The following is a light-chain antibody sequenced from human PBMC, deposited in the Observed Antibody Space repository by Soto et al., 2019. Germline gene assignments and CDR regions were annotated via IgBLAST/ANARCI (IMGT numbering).Light chain of an antibody. Sequence: IQIPSAPSSLTPPEEARVTITCRASQGSRNDVGWYQQKPGKAPKRLIYAASGLQSGVPSRFSGSGSGTEFNFTISSLQPEDFATYYCLQHNSYPLTFGQGSKVDIK. CDR1: QGSRND. CDR3: LQHNSYPLT. V-gene: IGKV1-17*01. J-gene: IGKJ1*01. CDR2: AAS.